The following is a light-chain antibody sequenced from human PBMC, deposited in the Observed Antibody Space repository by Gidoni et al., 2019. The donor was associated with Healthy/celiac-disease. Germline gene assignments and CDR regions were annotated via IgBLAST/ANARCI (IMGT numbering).Light chain of an antibody. CDR3: QSYDSSLSGVV. Sequence: QSVLTQPPSVSGAPGQSVPISCTGSSSNIGAGYDVHWYQQLPGTAPKLLRYGNSNRPSGVPDRFSGSKSGTSASLAITGLQAEDEADYYCQSYDSSLSGVVFGGGTKLTVL. J-gene: IGLJ2*01. CDR2: GNS. CDR1: SSNIGAGYD. V-gene: IGLV1-40*01.